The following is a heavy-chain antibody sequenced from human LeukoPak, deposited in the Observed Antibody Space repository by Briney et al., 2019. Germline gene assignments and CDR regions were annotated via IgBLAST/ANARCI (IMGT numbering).Heavy chain of an antibody. Sequence: GGSLRLSCAASGFTFSSYSMNWVRQAPGKGLEWVSSISSSSSYIYYADSVKGRFTISRDNAKNSLYLQMTSLRAEDTAVYYCARVSVDAFDVWGQGTMVTVSS. D-gene: IGHD3-16*02. J-gene: IGHJ3*01. CDR3: ARVSVDAFDV. CDR1: GFTFSSYS. V-gene: IGHV3-21*01. CDR2: ISSSSSYI.